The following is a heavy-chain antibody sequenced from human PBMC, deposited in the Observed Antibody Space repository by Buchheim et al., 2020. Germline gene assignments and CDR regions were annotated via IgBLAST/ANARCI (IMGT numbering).Heavy chain of an antibody. Sequence: QVQLVESGGGVVQPGRSLRLSCAASGFTFSSYGMHWVRQAPGKGLEWVAAISYDGSSKYYADSVKGRFTISRDNSKNTLYLQRNSLRAEDTAVYCRAKESMTTVIYNWFDTGGQGT. CDR3: AKESMTTVIYNWFDT. D-gene: IGHD4-17*01. J-gene: IGHJ5*02. CDR2: ISYDGSSK. V-gene: IGHV3-30*18. CDR1: GFTFSSYG.